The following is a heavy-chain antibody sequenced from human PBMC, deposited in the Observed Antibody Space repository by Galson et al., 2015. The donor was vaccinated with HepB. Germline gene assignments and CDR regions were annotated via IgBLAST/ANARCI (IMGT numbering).Heavy chain of an antibody. J-gene: IGHJ2*01. D-gene: IGHD3-10*01. CDR3: ARVYFGSGSSSAYWYFDL. CDR1: GFSVAMYN. CDR2: IRSRSSDI. V-gene: IGHV3-21*01. Sequence: SLRLSCAASGFSVAMYNMNWVRQAPGKGLEWVSSIRSRSSDIYYADSVKGRFTVSRDSAKNSLYLQMNSLRAEDTAVYYCARVYFGSGSSSAYWYFDLWGRGALVTVSS.